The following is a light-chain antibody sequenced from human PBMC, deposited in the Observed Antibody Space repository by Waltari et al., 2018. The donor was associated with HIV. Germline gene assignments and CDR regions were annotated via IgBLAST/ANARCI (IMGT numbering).Light chain of an antibody. CDR3: ATWDSSLSAVV. CDR1: RSNIGNNF. CDR2: ENY. J-gene: IGLJ3*02. V-gene: IGLV1-51*02. Sequence: QSVLTQPPSVSAAPGQKVTIPCSGSRSNIGNNFVSWYQQLPGTAPKLLIDENYRRPSGIPDRFSGSKSGTSATLGITGLQTGDEADYYCATWDSSLSAVVFGGGTKLSVL.